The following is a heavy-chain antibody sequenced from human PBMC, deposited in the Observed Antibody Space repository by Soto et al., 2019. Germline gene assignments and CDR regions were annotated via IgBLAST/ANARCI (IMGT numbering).Heavy chain of an antibody. D-gene: IGHD2-2*01. CDR1: GFTFSSYA. J-gene: IGHJ6*02. V-gene: IGHV3-23*01. CDR2: ISGSGGST. Sequence: EVQLLESGGGLVQPGGSLRLSCAASGFTFSSYAMSWVRQAPGKGLEWVSAISGSGGSTYYADSVKGRFTISRDNSKNTLYLQMNSLRAEDTAVYYCAKDPQYCSSTSCWRLYGMDVWGQGTTVTVSS. CDR3: AKDPQYCSSTSCWRLYGMDV.